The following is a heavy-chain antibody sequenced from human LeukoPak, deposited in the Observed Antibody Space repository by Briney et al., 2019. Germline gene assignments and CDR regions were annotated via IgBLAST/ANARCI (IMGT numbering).Heavy chain of an antibody. V-gene: IGHV4-61*01. CDR2: IYYSGST. D-gene: IGHD3-10*01. CDR1: GGSVSSGSYY. CDR3: ARGPYYYGSGSYWDYYGMDV. Sequence: SETLSLTCTVSGGSVSSGSYYWSWIWQPPGKGLEWIGYIYYSGSTNYNPSLKSRVTISVDTSKNQFSLKLSSVTAADTAVYYCARGPYYYGSGSYWDYYGMDVWGQGTTVTVSS. J-gene: IGHJ6*02.